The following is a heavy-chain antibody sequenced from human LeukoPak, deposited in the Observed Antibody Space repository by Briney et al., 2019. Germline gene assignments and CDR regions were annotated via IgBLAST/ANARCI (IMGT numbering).Heavy chain of an antibody. Sequence: SETLSLTCTVSGGSISSSSYYWGWIRQPPGKGLELIGSIYYSGSTYYNPSLKSRVTISVDTSKNQFSLKLSSVTAADTAVYYCAREGYRSSWYPPFDYWGQGTLVTVSS. CDR1: GGSISSSSYY. J-gene: IGHJ4*02. CDR2: IYYSGST. D-gene: IGHD6-13*01. CDR3: AREGYRSSWYPPFDY. V-gene: IGHV4-39*02.